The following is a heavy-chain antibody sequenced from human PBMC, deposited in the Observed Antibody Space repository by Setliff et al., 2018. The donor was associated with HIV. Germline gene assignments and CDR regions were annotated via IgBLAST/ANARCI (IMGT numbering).Heavy chain of an antibody. V-gene: IGHV1-8*01. CDR2: MNPNSGNT. Sequence: ASVKVSCKASGYTFTNYDINWVRQATGQGLEWMGWMNPNSGNTGYAQKFQGRVTMTRNTSISTAYMELSSLRSEDTAVYYCARQTYYYGSGRYFPPDYWGQGTLVTVSS. CDR3: ARQTYYYGSGRYFPPDY. J-gene: IGHJ4*02. CDR1: GYTFTNYD. D-gene: IGHD3-10*01.